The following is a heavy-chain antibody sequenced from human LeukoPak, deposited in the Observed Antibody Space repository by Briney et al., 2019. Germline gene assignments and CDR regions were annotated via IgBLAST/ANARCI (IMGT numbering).Heavy chain of an antibody. CDR1: GGSISSSNYY. D-gene: IGHD6-19*01. CDR3: ARHSVADYGMDV. CDR2: IYYSGST. J-gene: IGHJ6*02. Sequence: SETLSLTCTVSGGSISSSNYYWGWIRQPPGKGLEWIGSIYYSGSTYYNPSLKSRVTISVDTSKNQFSLKLSSVTAADTAVYYCARHSVADYGMDVWGQGTTVTVSS. V-gene: IGHV4-39*01.